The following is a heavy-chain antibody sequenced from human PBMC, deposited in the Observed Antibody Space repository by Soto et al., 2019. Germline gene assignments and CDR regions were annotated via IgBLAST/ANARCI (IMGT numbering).Heavy chain of an antibody. J-gene: IGHJ4*02. CDR2: ISGSGGST. Sequence: GGSLRLSCAASGFTFSSYAMSWVRQAPGKGLEWVSAISGSGGSTYYADSVKGRFTISRDNSKNTLYLQMNSLRAEDTAVYYCAKDRYYDFWSGPKGAPYYFDYWGQGTLVTVSS. CDR1: GFTFSSYA. CDR3: AKDRYYDFWSGPKGAPYYFDY. V-gene: IGHV3-23*01. D-gene: IGHD3-3*01.